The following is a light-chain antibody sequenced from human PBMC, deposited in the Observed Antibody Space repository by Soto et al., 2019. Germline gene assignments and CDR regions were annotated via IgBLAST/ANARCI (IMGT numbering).Light chain of an antibody. CDR2: DAS. Sequence: EIVLTQSPATLSLSPGERATLSCGASQSVNSNYLAWYQQRPGLAPRLLIYDASRRATGIPDRFSGSGSGTDFTLTISRLEPEDFAVYYCQQYGSSPRTFGQGTKVDIK. J-gene: IGKJ1*01. CDR3: QQYGSSPRT. V-gene: IGKV3D-20*01. CDR1: QSVNSNY.